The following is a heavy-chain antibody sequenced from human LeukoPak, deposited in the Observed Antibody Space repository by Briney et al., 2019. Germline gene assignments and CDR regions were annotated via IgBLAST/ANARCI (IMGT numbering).Heavy chain of an antibody. D-gene: IGHD6-19*01. Sequence: PSETVSLTCTVSGYSISSGYFWGGIRQPPGKGLEWIGIIHSGESPYYSPSLESRITISIDTSMNQFSLKLNSVTAADTAVYYCARGGGVRFGSGWRPGAWFDPWGQGTLVIVSS. CDR1: GYSISSGYF. J-gene: IGHJ5*02. V-gene: IGHV4-38-2*02. CDR2: IHSGESP. CDR3: ARGGGVRFGSGWRPGAWFDP.